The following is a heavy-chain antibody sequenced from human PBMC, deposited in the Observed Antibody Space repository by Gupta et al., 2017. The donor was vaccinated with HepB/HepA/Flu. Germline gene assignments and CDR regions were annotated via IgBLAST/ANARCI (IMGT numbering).Heavy chain of an antibody. J-gene: IGHJ4*02. V-gene: IGHV3-7*01. CDR1: GFTLYNNW. D-gene: IGHD2/OR15-2a*01. CDR3: ARDFQGSYDC. Sequence: EVQLVESGGGLVQPGGSLRLSCAASGFTLYNNWMSWVRQAPGKGLEWVANIKTDEGDKAYVDSVKSRFTISNDNAENSLYLKLSLLRAEDTAIYYGARDFQGSYDCWGQGTLVTVSS. CDR2: IKTDEGDK.